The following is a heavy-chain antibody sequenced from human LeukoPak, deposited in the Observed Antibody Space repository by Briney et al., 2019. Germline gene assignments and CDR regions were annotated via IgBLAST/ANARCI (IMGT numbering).Heavy chain of an antibody. D-gene: IGHD3-10*01. J-gene: IGHJ6*02. CDR2: INPNSGGT. CDR1: GNTFTDYY. Sequence: ASVKVSCKASGNTFTDYYIYWVRQAPGQGLEWMGWINPNSGGTSYAQKFQDRVTMTRDTSISTAYMELSSLRSDDTAVYYCARPPLRQHHYYGMDVWGQGTTVTVSS. CDR3: ARPPLRQHHYYGMDV. V-gene: IGHV1-2*02.